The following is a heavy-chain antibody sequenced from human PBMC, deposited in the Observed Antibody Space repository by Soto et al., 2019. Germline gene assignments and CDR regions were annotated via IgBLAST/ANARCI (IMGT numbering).Heavy chain of an antibody. CDR2: ISAYNGNT. Sequence: QVQLVQSGAEVKKPGASVKVSCKASGYTFTSYGISWVRQAPGQGLEWMGWISAYNGNTNYAQKLQGRVTMTTDTXXXXXXXXXXXXXXXXTXVXXCXREDPPSLNWGQGTLVTVSS. D-gene: IGHD2-2*01. V-gene: IGHV1-18*01. CDR1: GYTFTSYG. J-gene: IGHJ4*02. CDR3: XREDPPSLN.